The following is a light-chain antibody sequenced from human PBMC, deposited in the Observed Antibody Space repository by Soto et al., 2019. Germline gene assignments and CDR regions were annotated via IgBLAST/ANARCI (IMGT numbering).Light chain of an antibody. Sequence: EIVMTQSPVTLSVSPGERATLSCRASQSINSNLAWYQQKPGQASSLLIYGAFTRATGIPARFSGTGSGTEFTLTISSLQSEDLALYYCQQYNDWPLTFGQGTKVDI. J-gene: IGKJ1*01. CDR2: GAF. CDR1: QSINSN. CDR3: QQYNDWPLT. V-gene: IGKV3-15*01.